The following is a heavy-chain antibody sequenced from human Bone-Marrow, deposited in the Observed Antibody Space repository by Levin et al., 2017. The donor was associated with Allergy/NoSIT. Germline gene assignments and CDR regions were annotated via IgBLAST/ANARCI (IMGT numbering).Heavy chain of an antibody. CDR2: IYHSGST. V-gene: IGHV4-38-2*01. D-gene: IGHD4-23*01. Sequence: ASETLSLTCAVSGYSISSGYYWGWIRQPPGKGLEWIGSIYHSGSTYYNPSLKSRVTISVDTSKNQFSLKLSSVTAADTAVYYCARGHYGGNSPLWYFDRWGRGTLVTVSS. CDR3: ARGHYGGNSPLWYFDR. CDR1: GYSISSGYY. J-gene: IGHJ2*01.